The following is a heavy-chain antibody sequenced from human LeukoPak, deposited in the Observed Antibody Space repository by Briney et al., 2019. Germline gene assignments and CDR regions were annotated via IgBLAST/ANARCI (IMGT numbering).Heavy chain of an antibody. CDR1: GFTVSSNY. CDR2: IYSGGST. V-gene: IGHV3-66*01. D-gene: IGHD6-19*01. J-gene: IGHJ3*02. CDR3: ARDGPFSSGWYRGAFDI. Sequence: GGSLRLSCAASGFTVSSNYMSWVRQAPGKGLEWVSVIYSGGSTYYADSVKGRFTISRDNSKNTLYLQMNSLRAEDTAVYYCARDGPFSSGWYRGAFDIWGQGTMVTVSS.